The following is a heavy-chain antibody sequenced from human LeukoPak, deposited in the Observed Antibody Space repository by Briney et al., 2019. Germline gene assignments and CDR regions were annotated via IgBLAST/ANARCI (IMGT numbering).Heavy chain of an antibody. CDR1: GFTFSTYA. J-gene: IGHJ6*02. CDR3: ARWSRFFYGMDV. D-gene: IGHD3-3*01. V-gene: IGHV3-21*01. Sequence: PGGSLRLSCAASGFTFSTYAMNWVRQAPGKGLEWVSAISDGGSYIYYADSLKGRFTISRDNAKNSLYLQMNSLRAEDTAVYYCARWSRFFYGMDVWGQGTTVTVSS. CDR2: ISDGGSYI.